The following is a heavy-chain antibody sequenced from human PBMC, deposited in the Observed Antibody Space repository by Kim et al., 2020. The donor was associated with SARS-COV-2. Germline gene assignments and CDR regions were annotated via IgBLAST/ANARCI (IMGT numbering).Heavy chain of an antibody. V-gene: IGHV4-34*01. CDR1: GGSFSGYY. CDR2: INHSGST. Sequence: SETLSLTCAVYGGSFSGYYWSWIRQPPGKGLEWIGEINHSGSTNYNPSLKSRVTISVDTSKNQFSLKLSSVTAADTAVYYCARLNGGNSQIVPFDYWGQGTLVTVSS. CDR3: ARLNGGNSQIVPFDY. J-gene: IGHJ4*02. D-gene: IGHD2-21*02.